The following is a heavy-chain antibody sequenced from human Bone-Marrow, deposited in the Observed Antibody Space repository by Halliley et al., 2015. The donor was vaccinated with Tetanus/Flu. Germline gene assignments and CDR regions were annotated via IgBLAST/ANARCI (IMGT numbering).Heavy chain of an antibody. Sequence: LGWVSTIYSGDTTPHADSVRGRFPNPRDNSKNTLYLQMNSLRAEDTAGYHCARGLGGPSFDPWGQGTLVTVSS. V-gene: IGHV3-53*01. D-gene: IGHD3-16*01. CDR3: ARGLGGPSFDP. CDR2: IYSGDTT. J-gene: IGHJ5*02.